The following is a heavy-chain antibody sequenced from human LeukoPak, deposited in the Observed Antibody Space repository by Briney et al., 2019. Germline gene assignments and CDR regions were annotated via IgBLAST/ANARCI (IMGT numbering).Heavy chain of an antibody. D-gene: IGHD6-19*01. CDR1: GGSISSYY. J-gene: IGHJ4*02. Sequence: PSETLSLTCTVSGGSISSYYWSWIRQPPGKGLEWIGYIYYSGSTNYNPSLKSRDTISVDTSKNQFSLKLSSVTAADTAVYYCAREASGAGTIDYWGQGTLVTVSS. CDR3: AREASGAGTIDY. V-gene: IGHV4-59*01. CDR2: IYYSGST.